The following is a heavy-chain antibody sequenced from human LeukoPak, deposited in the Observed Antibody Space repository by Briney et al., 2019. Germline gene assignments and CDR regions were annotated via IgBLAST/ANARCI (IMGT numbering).Heavy chain of an antibody. V-gene: IGHV4-59*08. Sequence: PSETLSLTCTVSGGSISSYYWSWIRQPPGKGLEWIGYIYYSGSTNYNPSLKSRVTISVDTSTNQFSLKLSSVTAADTAVYYCARQGYYYDSTGYSRPYYFDYWGQGTLVTVSS. J-gene: IGHJ4*02. CDR3: ARQGYYYDSTGYSRPYYFDY. CDR2: IYYSGST. D-gene: IGHD3-22*01. CDR1: GGSISSYY.